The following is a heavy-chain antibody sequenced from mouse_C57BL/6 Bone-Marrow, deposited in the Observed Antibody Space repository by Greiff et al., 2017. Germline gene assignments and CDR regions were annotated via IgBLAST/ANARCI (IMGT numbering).Heavy chain of an antibody. CDR3: ARGTTVPFAY. D-gene: IGHD1-1*01. Sequence: VQLQQPGAELVQPGASVKLSCKASGYTFTSYWMHWVKQRPGRGLEWIGRIDPYSGGTKYNEKFKSKATLTVDKPSSTAYMQLSSLTSEDSAVYYCARGTTVPFAYWGQGTLVTVSA. CDR2: IDPYSGGT. J-gene: IGHJ3*01. CDR1: GYTFTSYW. V-gene: IGHV1-72*01.